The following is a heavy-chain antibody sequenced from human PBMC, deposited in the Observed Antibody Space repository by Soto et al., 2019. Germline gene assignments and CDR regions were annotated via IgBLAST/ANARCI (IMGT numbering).Heavy chain of an antibody. CDR1: GFTFSGFT. CDR3: ASRNLAGCSGTDCRYYFDY. Sequence: EVQLVESGGGLVQPGGSLRLSCAASGFTFSGFTMNWVRQAPGRGLEWISYIRRGGETIYHADSVKGRFTISRDNAENSVYLQMNSLRDEDTAVYYCASRNLAGCSGTDCRYYFDYWGQGTLVTVSS. V-gene: IGHV3-48*02. J-gene: IGHJ4*02. D-gene: IGHD2-2*01. CDR2: IRRGGETI.